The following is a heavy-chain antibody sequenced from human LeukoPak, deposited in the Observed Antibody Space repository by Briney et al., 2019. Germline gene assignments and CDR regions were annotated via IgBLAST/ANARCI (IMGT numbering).Heavy chain of an antibody. Sequence: SVKVSCKASGGTFSSYAISWVRQAPGQGLEWMGGIIPIFGTANYAQKFQGRVTITADESTSTAYMELSSLRSEDTAVYYCARAGILYPITLSANFDYWGQGTLVTVSS. J-gene: IGHJ4*02. V-gene: IGHV1-69*13. D-gene: IGHD2-8*01. CDR3: ARAGILYPITLSANFDY. CDR2: IIPIFGTA. CDR1: GGTFSSYA.